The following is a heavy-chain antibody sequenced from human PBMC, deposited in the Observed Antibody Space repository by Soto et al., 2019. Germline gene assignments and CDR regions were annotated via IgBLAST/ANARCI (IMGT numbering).Heavy chain of an antibody. CDR2: IYYSGFT. D-gene: IGHD2-15*01. CDR1: GGSISRSTYY. CDR3: ARHVGGYCSEGSCYPGWFDP. J-gene: IGHJ5*02. Sequence: SETLSLTCTVSGGSISRSTYYWGWIRQPPGKGLEWIGSIYYSGFTYYSPSLKSRVTTPADTSKNQLSLKLGSVTAADTAVYYCARHVGGYCSEGSCYPGWFDPWGQGTLVTVSS. V-gene: IGHV4-39*01.